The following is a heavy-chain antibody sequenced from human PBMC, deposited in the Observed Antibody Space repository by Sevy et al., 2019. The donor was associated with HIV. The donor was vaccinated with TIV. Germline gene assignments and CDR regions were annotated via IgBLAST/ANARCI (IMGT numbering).Heavy chain of an antibody. CDR3: ASAMVRGVITYYFDY. D-gene: IGHD3-10*01. CDR1: GGTFSSYA. Sequence: ASVKVSCKASGGTFSSYAISWVRQAPGQGLEWMGGIIPIFGTANYAQKFQGRVTITADESTSTAYMELSSLRSEDTAGYYCASAMVRGVITYYFDYWGQGTLVTVSS. J-gene: IGHJ4*02. CDR2: IIPIFGTA. V-gene: IGHV1-69*13.